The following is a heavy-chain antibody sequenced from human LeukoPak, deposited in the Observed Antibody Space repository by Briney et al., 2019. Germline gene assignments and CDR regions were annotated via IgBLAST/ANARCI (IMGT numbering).Heavy chain of an antibody. V-gene: IGHV3-7*01. CDR3: ARGVPTGIDYFDY. D-gene: IGHD1-1*01. Sequence: PGGSLRLSCAASGFTFSTYWMSWVRQAPGKRLEWVANIKQDGSEKYYVDSVKGRFTISRDNAKNSLYLQMNSLRAEDTAVYYCARGVPTGIDYFDYWGQGTLVTVSS. CDR2: IKQDGSEK. J-gene: IGHJ4*02. CDR1: GFTFSTYW.